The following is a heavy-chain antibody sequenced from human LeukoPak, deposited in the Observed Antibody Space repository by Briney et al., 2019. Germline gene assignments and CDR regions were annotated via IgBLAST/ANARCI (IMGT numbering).Heavy chain of an antibody. J-gene: IGHJ4*02. Sequence: PGGSLRLSCAASGFTFSTYWMSWVRQAPGKGLEWVANIKEDGSQTYYVDSVKGRFTISRDNAKNSLHLQMNSLISEDTAVYYCARDKAGVGATTLNSWGQGALVTVSS. V-gene: IGHV3-7*01. CDR3: ARDKAGVGATTLNS. D-gene: IGHD1-26*01. CDR2: IKEDGSQT. CDR1: GFTFSTYW.